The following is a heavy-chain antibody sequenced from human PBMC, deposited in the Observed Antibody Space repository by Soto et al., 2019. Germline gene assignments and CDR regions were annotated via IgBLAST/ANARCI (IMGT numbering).Heavy chain of an antibody. CDR1: GFSFDDHA. CDR3: AKGSGQTTRIYYFEY. D-gene: IGHD1-7*01. CDR2: INWNSGII. Sequence: PGGSLRLSCAASGFSFDDHAMHWVRQAPGKGLEWASGINWNSGIIVYADSVKGRFTISRDNAKNSLYLQMNSLRAEDTALYYCAKGSGQTTRIYYFEYWGQGTLVTVSS. V-gene: IGHV3-9*01. J-gene: IGHJ4*02.